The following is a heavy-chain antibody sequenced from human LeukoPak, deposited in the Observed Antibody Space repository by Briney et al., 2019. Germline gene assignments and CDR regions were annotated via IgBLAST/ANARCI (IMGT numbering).Heavy chain of an antibody. CDR1: GFTFSNDW. V-gene: IGHV3-15*01. CDR3: TTLRGFDY. D-gene: IGHD3-10*01. J-gene: IGHJ4*02. Sequence: PGGSLRLSCAASGFTFSNDWMNWVRQAPGKGLEWVGSIKNYTDGGSTDYAGPVKGRFTNSRDDSRNTLYLQMNSLKAEDSAVHYCTTLRGFDYWGQGTLVTVSS. CDR2: IKNYTDGGST.